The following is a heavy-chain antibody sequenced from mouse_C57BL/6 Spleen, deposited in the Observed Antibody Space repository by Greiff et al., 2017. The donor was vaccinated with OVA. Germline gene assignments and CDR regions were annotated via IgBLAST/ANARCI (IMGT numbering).Heavy chain of an antibody. CDR3: ARAPSTTVDY. J-gene: IGHJ2*01. Sequence: EVHLVESGGGLVKPGGSLKLSCAASGFTFSDYGMHWVRQAPEKGLEWVAYISSGSSSINYADTVKGRFTITRDNAKNTLFLQMTSLRAEDTAMYYCARAPSTTVDYWGQGTTLTVSS. CDR1: GFTFSDYG. CDR2: ISSGSSSI. V-gene: IGHV5-17*01. D-gene: IGHD1-1*01.